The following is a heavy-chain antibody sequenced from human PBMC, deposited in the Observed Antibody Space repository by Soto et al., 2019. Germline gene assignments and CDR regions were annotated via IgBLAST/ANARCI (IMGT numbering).Heavy chain of an antibody. J-gene: IGHJ6*02. CDR2: ISGSGTTT. CDR3: AKGPTIFGVIISYSYYYGMDV. V-gene: IGHV3-23*01. D-gene: IGHD3-3*01. Sequence: GGSLRLSCAASGFTVSSSAMSWVRQAPGKGLEWVSAISGSGTTTYYADSVKGRFTISRDNSKNMVYVQMNSLRVEDTALYFCAKGPTIFGVIISYSYYYGMDVWGHGTTVIVSS. CDR1: GFTVSSSA.